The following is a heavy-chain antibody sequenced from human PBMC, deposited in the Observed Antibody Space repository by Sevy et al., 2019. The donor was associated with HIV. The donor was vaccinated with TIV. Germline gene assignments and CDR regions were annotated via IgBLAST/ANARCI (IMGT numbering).Heavy chain of an antibody. CDR1: GFTLSPYS. CDR3: ARDAMRVGNSNYYYGMDV. J-gene: IGHJ6*02. V-gene: IGHV3-48*02. D-gene: IGHD2-2*01. Sequence: GGSLRLSCAASGFTLSPYSMEWVRQAPGKGLEWVSHISSSSNIIYYASSVKGRFTVSRDNAKNSLYLRMDSLRDEDTAVYYCARDAMRVGNSNYYYGMDVWGQGTTVTVSS. CDR2: ISSSSNII.